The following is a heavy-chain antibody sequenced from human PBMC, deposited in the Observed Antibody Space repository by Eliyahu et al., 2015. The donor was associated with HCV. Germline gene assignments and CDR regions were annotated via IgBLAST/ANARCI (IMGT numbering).Heavy chain of an antibody. CDR1: GFTFSTYX. CDR2: IGSSYTSI. Sequence: EVQLVESGGGLVKPGGSLRLSCTXSGFTFSTYXMNWVRQAPGEGLEWLSSIGSSYTSIYYAESIKGRFTISRDNAKNSLYLQMTSLRVEDTAVYYCARDSSIYYYGLGDYWGXGTLVTVSS. CDR3: ARDSSIYYYGLGDY. V-gene: IGHV3-21*01. J-gene: IGHJ4*02. D-gene: IGHD3-10*01.